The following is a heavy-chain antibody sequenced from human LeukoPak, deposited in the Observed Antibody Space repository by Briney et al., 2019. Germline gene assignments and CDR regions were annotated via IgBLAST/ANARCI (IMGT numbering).Heavy chain of an antibody. CDR3: ATDRWVGDFWSGYRIYFDY. Sequence: ASVKVSCKASGYTFTSYYMHWVRQAPGQGLEWMGGFDPEDGETIYAQKFQGRVTMTEDTSTDTAYMEPSSLRSEDTAVYYCATDRWVGDFWSGYRIYFDYWGQGTLVTVSS. CDR2: FDPEDGET. D-gene: IGHD3-3*01. CDR1: GYTFTSYY. J-gene: IGHJ4*02. V-gene: IGHV1-24*01.